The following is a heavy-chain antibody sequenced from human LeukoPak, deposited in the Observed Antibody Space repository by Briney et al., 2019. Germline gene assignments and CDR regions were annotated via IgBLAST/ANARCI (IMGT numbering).Heavy chain of an antibody. CDR1: GGSFSGYY. CDR3: AREFSGTSIAARVFDS. Sequence: NPSETLSLTCAVYGGSFSGYYWSWIRQPPGKGLEWIGEINHSGSTNYNPSLKSRVTMSVDTSKNQFSLNLSSVTAADTAMYYCAREFSGTSIAARVFDSWGQGTLVTVSS. V-gene: IGHV4-34*01. CDR2: INHSGST. D-gene: IGHD6-6*01. J-gene: IGHJ4*02.